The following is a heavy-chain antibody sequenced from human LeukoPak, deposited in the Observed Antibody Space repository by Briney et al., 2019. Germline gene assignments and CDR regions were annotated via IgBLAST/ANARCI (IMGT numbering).Heavy chain of an antibody. CDR1: GFTFSSYA. J-gene: IGHJ1*01. CDR3: AASDYAEYFQH. V-gene: IGHV3-23*01. CDR2: ISGSGYST. Sequence: GGSLRLSCAASGFTFSSYAMSWVRQSPGKGLEWVSHISGSGYSTYYADSVKGRFTISRDNSKNTLYLQMNSLRAEDTAVYYCAASDYAEYFQHWGQGTLVTVSS. D-gene: IGHD4-11*01.